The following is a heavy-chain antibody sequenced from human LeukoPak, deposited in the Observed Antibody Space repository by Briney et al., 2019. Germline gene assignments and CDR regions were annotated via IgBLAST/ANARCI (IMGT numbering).Heavy chain of an antibody. Sequence: PSETLSLTCTVSGGSISSSSYYWGWIRQPPGKGLEWIGSIYYSGSTYYNPSLKSRVTISVDTSKNQFSRKLSSVTAADTAVYYCARLGCSSTSCYGGNWFDPWGQGTLVTVSS. CDR3: ARLGCSSTSCYGGNWFDP. D-gene: IGHD2-2*01. CDR1: GGSISSSSYY. V-gene: IGHV4-39*01. J-gene: IGHJ5*02. CDR2: IYYSGST.